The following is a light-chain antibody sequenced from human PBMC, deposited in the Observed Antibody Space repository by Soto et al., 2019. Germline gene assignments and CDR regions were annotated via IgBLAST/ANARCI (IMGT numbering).Light chain of an antibody. J-gene: IGLJ1*01. V-gene: IGLV2-14*01. Sequence: QSALTQPASVSGSPGQSITISCTGTGSDVGGYDYVSWYQHHPGKAPKVMIYGVTNRPSGVSNRFSGSKSGNTASLTISGLLAEDEADYYCSSYTSSSTYVFGTGTKSPS. CDR1: GSDVGGYDY. CDR3: SSYTSSSTYV. CDR2: GVT.